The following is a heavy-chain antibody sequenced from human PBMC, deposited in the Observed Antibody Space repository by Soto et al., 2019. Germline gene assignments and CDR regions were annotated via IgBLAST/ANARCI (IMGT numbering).Heavy chain of an antibody. CDR2: ISGSGGST. Sequence: GGSLRLSCAASGFTFSSYAMSWVRQAPGKGLEWVSVISGSGGSTYYADSVKGRFTISRDNSKNTVYLQMNSLRADDTAVYYCAKSPVECSLSGRAGDYWGQGTLVTVSS. J-gene: IGHJ4*02. D-gene: IGHD2-15*01. V-gene: IGHV3-23*01. CDR1: GFTFSSYA. CDR3: AKSPVECSLSGRAGDY.